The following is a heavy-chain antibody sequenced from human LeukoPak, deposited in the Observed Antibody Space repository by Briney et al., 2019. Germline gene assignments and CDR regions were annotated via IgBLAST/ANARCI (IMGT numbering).Heavy chain of an antibody. D-gene: IGHD2-2*01. CDR3: ARHVCSSTSCPFDP. J-gene: IGHJ5*02. CDR2: LYYSGHT. Sequence: PSETLSLTCTVSGGSISNSSYYWGWIRQPPGKGLEWIGSLYYSGHTFYNPSLKSRLIISVDTSKNQLSLKVTSVTAADTALYYCARHVCSSTSCPFDPWGQGTLVTVSS. V-gene: IGHV4-39*01. CDR1: GGSISNSSYY.